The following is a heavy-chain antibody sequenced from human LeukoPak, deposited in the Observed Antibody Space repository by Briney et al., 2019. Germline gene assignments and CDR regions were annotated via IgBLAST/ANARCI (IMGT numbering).Heavy chain of an antibody. V-gene: IGHV3-7*01. Sequence: GGSLRLSCSASGFTFSTYWMSWVRQAPGKRLEWVANIKEDGSEKYYVDSVKGRFTISRDNAKNSLYLQMNSLRDGDTAVYYCARASFQRWLQLGGDWGQGALVTVSS. D-gene: IGHD5-24*01. CDR1: GFTFSTYW. CDR3: ARASFQRWLQLGGD. CDR2: IKEDGSEK. J-gene: IGHJ4*02.